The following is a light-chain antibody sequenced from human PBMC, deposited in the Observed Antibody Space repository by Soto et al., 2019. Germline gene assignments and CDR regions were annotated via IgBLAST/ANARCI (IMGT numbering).Light chain of an antibody. CDR3: QHYNSYSEA. CDR2: KAS. J-gene: IGKJ1*01. Sequence: DIQMTQSPSTLSGSVGDRVTIPCRASQTISSWLAWYQQKPGKAHKLLIYKASTLKSGVPSRFSGSGSGTEFTLTISSLQPDDFATYYCQHYNSYSEAFGQGTKVDI. CDR1: QTISSW. V-gene: IGKV1-5*03.